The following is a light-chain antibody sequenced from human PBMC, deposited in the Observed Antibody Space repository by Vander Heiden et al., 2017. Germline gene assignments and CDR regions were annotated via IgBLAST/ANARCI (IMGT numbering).Light chain of an antibody. Sequence: QSVLTQPHSASGTPGQRVTISCSGSSSNIGSYTVNWYQQLPGTGLKLLIYTNHQRPSGVPDRFSGSKSGTSAPLAISGLQSEDEADYHCAAWDDTLNGVVFGGGTKLSVL. CDR3: AAWDDTLNGVV. CDR1: SSNIGSYT. V-gene: IGLV1-44*01. J-gene: IGLJ2*01. CDR2: TNH.